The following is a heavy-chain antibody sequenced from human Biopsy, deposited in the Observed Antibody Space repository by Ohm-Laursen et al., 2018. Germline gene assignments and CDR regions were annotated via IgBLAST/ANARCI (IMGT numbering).Heavy chain of an antibody. CDR2: IRSTGGST. D-gene: IGHD3-3*01. CDR3: TKADDFWSPEGYYCYFSGMDV. J-gene: IGHJ6*02. CDR1: GFTFSSYA. V-gene: IGHV3-23*01. Sequence: GSLRLSCAASGFTFSSYAMSWVRQAPGKGLEWVSAIRSTGGSTYYANSVKGRFTISRDNSKNILFLQVNNLRAEDTAIYYCTKADDFWSPEGYYCYFSGMDVWGQGTTVTVSS.